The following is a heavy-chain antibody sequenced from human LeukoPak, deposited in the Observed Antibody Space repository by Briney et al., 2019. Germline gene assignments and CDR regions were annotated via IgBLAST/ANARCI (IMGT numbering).Heavy chain of an antibody. J-gene: IGHJ3*01. CDR2: IYISGST. CDR3: ARDGGVVVPTAPSVFDA. Sequence: SETLSLTCTVSGGSISSYYWSWIRQPAGKGLEWIGRIYISGSTNYNPSLKSRVTMSTDTSKNQFSLKLSSVTAADTAVYYCARDGGVVVPTAPSVFDAWGQGTMVTVSS. CDR1: GGSISSYY. D-gene: IGHD2-2*01. V-gene: IGHV4-4*07.